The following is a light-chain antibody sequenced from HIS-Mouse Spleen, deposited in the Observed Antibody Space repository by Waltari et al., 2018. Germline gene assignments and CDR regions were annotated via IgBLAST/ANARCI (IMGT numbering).Light chain of an antibody. CDR2: EVS. Sequence: QSALTQPPSVSGSPGQSVTISCTGTSSDVGSYNRVSWYQQPPGTAPKLMIYEVSNRPSGVPARFSGSKSGNTASLTISGLQAEDEADYYCSSYTSSSTVFGTGTKVTVL. V-gene: IGLV2-18*02. CDR3: SSYTSSSTV. J-gene: IGLJ1*01. CDR1: SSDVGSYNR.